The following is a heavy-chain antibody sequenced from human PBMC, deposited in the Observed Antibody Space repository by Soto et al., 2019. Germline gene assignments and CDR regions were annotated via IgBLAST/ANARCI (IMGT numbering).Heavy chain of an antibody. CDR2: ISPSGGGT. CDR3: AKHRVVVAATYAFDV. J-gene: IGHJ3*01. V-gene: IGHV3-23*01. CDR1: GFTFSSYA. Sequence: GGSLRLSCVASGFTFSSYAMSWVRQAPGKGLEWVSAISPSGGGTYYADSVKGRFTISRDNSKNTLYLQMNSLRAEDTAVYYCAKHRVVVAATYAFDVWGQGTVVTVSS. D-gene: IGHD2-15*01.